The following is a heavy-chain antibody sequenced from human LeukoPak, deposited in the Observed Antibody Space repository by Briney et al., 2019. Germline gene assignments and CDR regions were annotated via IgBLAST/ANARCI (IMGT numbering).Heavy chain of an antibody. CDR1: DSSFRSHD. CDR2: IAGDGAS. Sequence: GGSLRLSCAASDSSFRSHDMSWVRQTLEKGLEWVSSIAGDGASFYADSVRGRFTISRDKSQNILYLQMNSLRADDTAIYYCAKGPNFGSWRAVDYWGQGSLVTVSS. CDR3: AKGPNFGSWRAVDY. D-gene: IGHD3-10*01. J-gene: IGHJ4*02. V-gene: IGHV3-23*01.